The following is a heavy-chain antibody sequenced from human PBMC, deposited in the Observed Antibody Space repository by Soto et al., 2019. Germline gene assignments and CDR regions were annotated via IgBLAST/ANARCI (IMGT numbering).Heavy chain of an antibody. V-gene: IGHV3-23*01. CDR2: ISGSGDST. CDR3: AKDRGGAAAGPTKFYGMDV. J-gene: IGHJ6*02. CDR1: GFTFSSYA. D-gene: IGHD6-13*01. Sequence: EVQLLESGGGLVQPGGSLRLSCAASGFTFSSYAMSWVRQAPGKGLEWVSVISGSGDSTYYADSVRGRFTISRDNSKNTLYLQMNSRRAEDTAVYYCAKDRGGAAAGPTKFYGMDVWGQGTTVTVSS.